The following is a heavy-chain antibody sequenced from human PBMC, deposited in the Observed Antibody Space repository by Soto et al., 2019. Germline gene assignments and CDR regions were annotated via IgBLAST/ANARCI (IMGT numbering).Heavy chain of an antibody. CDR3: ARGDSTGSPTGWFDP. J-gene: IGHJ5*02. CDR1: GYTFTRYS. Sequence: ASVKVSCKASGYTFTRYSINWVRQAPGQGLEWMGWISNYNGDTKYAEKFQGRVTLTTDTSTTTTYMDLRSLTSDDTAVYFCARGDSTGSPTGWFDPWGQGTLVTVSS. D-gene: IGHD6-19*01. CDR2: ISNYNGDT. V-gene: IGHV1-18*04.